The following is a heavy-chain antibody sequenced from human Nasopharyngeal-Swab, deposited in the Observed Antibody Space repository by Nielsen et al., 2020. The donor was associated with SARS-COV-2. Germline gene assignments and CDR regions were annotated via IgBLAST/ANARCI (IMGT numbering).Heavy chain of an antibody. D-gene: IGHD3-10*01. CDR3: ARGGNVLVWFGELSHFDY. J-gene: IGHJ4*02. V-gene: IGHV4-31*03. Sequence: SETLSLTCTVSGGSISSGGYYWSWIRQHPGKGLEWIGYIYYSGSTYYNPSLKSRVTISVDTSNNQFSLKLSSVTAADTAVYYCARGGNVLVWFGELSHFDYWGQGTLATVSS. CDR2: IYYSGST. CDR1: GGSISSGGYY.